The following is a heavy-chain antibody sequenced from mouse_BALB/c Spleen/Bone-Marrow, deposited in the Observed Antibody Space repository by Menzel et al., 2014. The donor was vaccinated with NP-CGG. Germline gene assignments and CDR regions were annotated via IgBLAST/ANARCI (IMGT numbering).Heavy chain of an antibody. CDR3: ARHGNYFYYAMDY. CDR1: EYEFPSHD. V-gene: IGHV5-2*01. J-gene: IGHJ4*01. D-gene: IGHD2-1*01. Sequence: EVKLVESGGGLVQPGESLKLSCESNEYEFPSHDMSWVRKTPEKRLELVAAINRDGGSTYYPDTMERRFIISRDNTKKSMYLQMSSLRSEDTALYYCARHGNYFYYAMDYWGQGTSVTVSS. CDR2: INRDGGST.